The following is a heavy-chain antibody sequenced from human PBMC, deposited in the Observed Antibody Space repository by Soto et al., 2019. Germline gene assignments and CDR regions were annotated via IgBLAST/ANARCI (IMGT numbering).Heavy chain of an antibody. CDR3: ARGQAQGPYLDY. CDR2: IWYDGSNK. Sequence: PGWSLRLSCASSVFTFISYGMHWVRQAPGKGLEWVAVIWYDGSNKYYADSVKGRFTISRDNSKNTLYLQMNSLRAEDTAVYYCARGQAQGPYLDYWGQGTLVTVSS. CDR1: VFTFISYG. V-gene: IGHV3-33*01. J-gene: IGHJ4*02.